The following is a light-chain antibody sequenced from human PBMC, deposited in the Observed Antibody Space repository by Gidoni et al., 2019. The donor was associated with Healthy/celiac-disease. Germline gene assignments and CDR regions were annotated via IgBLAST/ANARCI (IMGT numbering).Light chain of an antibody. V-gene: IGKV3-11*01. J-gene: IGKJ4*01. CDR2: DES. CDR1: QSVSSY. CDR3: QQRSNWLLT. Sequence: IVLTQSPDTLSLSPGERAPLPCRASQSVSSYLDWYQQKPGQDPRLLIYDESNRATGIPARFSGSGSGTDFTLTISSQEPEDFAVYYCQQRSNWLLTFGGGTKVEIK.